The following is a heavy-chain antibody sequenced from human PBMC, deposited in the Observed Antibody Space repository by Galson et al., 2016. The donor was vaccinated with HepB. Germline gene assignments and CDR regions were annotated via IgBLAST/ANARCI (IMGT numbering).Heavy chain of an antibody. Sequence: SLRLSCAASGFTFSHYGMHWVRQGPGEGLEWVAVIWYDGSDKYYGDSVKGRFTISRDNSKNTLYLQMSSLRAEDTAVYYCARSVIPAAINWIDAWGQGTLVTVSS. V-gene: IGHV3-33*01. J-gene: IGHJ5*02. CDR2: IWYDGSDK. D-gene: IGHD2-2*01. CDR3: ARSVIPAAINWIDA. CDR1: GFTFSHYG.